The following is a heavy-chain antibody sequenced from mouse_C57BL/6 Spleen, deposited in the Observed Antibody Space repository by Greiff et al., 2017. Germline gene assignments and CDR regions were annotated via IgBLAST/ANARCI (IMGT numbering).Heavy chain of an antibody. V-gene: IGHV1-54*01. J-gene: IGHJ3*01. D-gene: IGHD2-2*01. CDR2: INPGGGGT. CDR1: GYAFTNYL. Sequence: VQLQQSGAELVRPGPSVTVSCKASGYAFTNYLIEWVKQRPGQGLEWIGVINPGGGGTYYNEKVKGQATMTADKSSSTDYMQLNSLTSADSAVYFWARGGYDGFAYWGQGTLVTVSA. CDR3: ARGGYDGFAY.